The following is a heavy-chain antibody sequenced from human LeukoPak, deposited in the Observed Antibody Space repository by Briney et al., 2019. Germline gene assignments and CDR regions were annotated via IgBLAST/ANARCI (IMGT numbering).Heavy chain of an antibody. V-gene: IGHV2-5*02. J-gene: IGHJ4*02. CDR1: GFSLSTSGVG. CDR2: IYWDDDK. D-gene: IGHD6-13*01. Sequence: SGPTLVKPTQTLTLTCTFSGFSLSTSGVGVGWIRQPPGKALEWLAVIYWDDDKRYSPSLKSRLTITKDTSKNQVVLTMTNMDPMDTATYYCATQPVPGIAAAGKKTSSRAFDYWGQGTLVTVSS. CDR3: ATQPVPGIAAAGKKTSSRAFDY.